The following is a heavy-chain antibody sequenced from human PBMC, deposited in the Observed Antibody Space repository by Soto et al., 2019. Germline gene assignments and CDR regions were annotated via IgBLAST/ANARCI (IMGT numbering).Heavy chain of an antibody. D-gene: IGHD6-13*01. CDR1: GFTFSSYA. CDR3: AKFFEPAAAAPECFDY. V-gene: IGHV3-23*01. J-gene: IGHJ4*02. CDR2: ISGSGGST. Sequence: PGGSLRLSCAASGFTFSSYAMSWVRQAPGKGLEWVSAISGSGGSTYYADSVKGRFTISRDNSKNTLYLQMNSLRAEDTAVYYCAKFFEPAAAAPECFDYWGQGTLVTVSS.